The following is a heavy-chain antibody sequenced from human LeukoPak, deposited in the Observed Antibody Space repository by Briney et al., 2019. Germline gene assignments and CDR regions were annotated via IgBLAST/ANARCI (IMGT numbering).Heavy chain of an antibody. D-gene: IGHD2-21*02. CDR1: NGSISSDY. V-gene: IGHV4-4*07. CDR3: AREGTTVVTRALDY. Sequence: SETLSLTCTVSNGSISSDYWSWIRQPAGKGLGWIGRIYTRVNTNYNPSLKSQVSMSVDTSKNQLSLKLSSMTAADTAMYYCAREGTTVVTRALDYWGQGTLVTVSS. CDR2: IYTRVNT. J-gene: IGHJ4*02.